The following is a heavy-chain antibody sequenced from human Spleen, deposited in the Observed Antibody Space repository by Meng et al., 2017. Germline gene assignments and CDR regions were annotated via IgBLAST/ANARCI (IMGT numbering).Heavy chain of an antibody. CDR3: ARKAGNCISTTCYSLDY. V-gene: IGHV1-69*05. Sequence: SVKVSCKASGYTFTNYYLHWVRQAPGQGLEWMGGINAVFGTTNYAQKFQGRVTITTDESTSTVYMELTRLTSEDTAVYFCARKAGNCISTTCYSLDYWGQGTLVTVSS. CDR1: GYTFTNYY. J-gene: IGHJ4*02. CDR2: INAVFGTT. D-gene: IGHD2-2*01.